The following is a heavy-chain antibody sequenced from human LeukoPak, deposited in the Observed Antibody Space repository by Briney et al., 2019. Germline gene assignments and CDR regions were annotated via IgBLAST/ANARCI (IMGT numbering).Heavy chain of an antibody. CDR1: GGTFNSYT. V-gene: IGHV1-69*13. Sequence: SVKVSCKASGGTFNSYTISWVRQAPGQGLEWMGGIIPIFGTANYAQKFQGRVTITADESTSTAYMELSSLRSDDTALYYCARALCSPGSCHSTYYFDYWGQGTLVTISS. J-gene: IGHJ4*02. CDR2: IIPIFGTA. D-gene: IGHD2-15*01. CDR3: ARALCSPGSCHSTYYFDY.